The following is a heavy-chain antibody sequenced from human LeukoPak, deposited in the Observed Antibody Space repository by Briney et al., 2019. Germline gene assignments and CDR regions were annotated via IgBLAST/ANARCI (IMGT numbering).Heavy chain of an antibody. CDR1: GFTFSSYA. J-gene: IGHJ4*02. V-gene: IGHV3-23*01. Sequence: GGSLRLSCAASGFTFSSYAMGWVRQAPGKGLEWVSLISGSGGSTYYADSVKGRFTVSRDNSKNTEYLQMNSLRDEDTAVYYCARAVGDDVDYWGQGTLVTVSS. D-gene: IGHD4-17*01. CDR2: ISGSGGST. CDR3: ARAVGDDVDY.